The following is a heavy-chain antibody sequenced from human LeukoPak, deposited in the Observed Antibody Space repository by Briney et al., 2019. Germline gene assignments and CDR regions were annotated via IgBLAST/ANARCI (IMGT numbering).Heavy chain of an antibody. CDR1: GFTFSSYE. CDR2: ISSSGSTI. CDR3: ARIPTYDSSGYFDY. J-gene: IGHJ4*02. Sequence: GGSLRLSCAASGFTFSSYEMNWVRQAPGKGLEWVSYISSSGSTIYYADSVKGRFTISRDNAKNSLYLQMNSLRAEDTAVYYCARIPTYDSSGYFDYWGQGTLVTVSS. D-gene: IGHD3-22*01. V-gene: IGHV3-48*03.